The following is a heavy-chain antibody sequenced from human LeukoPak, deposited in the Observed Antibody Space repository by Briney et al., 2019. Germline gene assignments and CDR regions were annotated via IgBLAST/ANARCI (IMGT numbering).Heavy chain of an antibody. CDR2: ISGSGGST. Sequence: GGSLRLSCAASGFTFSSYAMSWVRQAPGKGLEWVSAISGSGGSTYYADSVKGRFTISRDNSKNTLYLQMNSLRAEDTAEYYCAKDGLAYCGGDCPAWAFDIWGQGTMVTVSS. CDR3: AKDGLAYCGGDCPAWAFDI. CDR1: GFTFSSYA. J-gene: IGHJ3*02. D-gene: IGHD2-21*01. V-gene: IGHV3-23*01.